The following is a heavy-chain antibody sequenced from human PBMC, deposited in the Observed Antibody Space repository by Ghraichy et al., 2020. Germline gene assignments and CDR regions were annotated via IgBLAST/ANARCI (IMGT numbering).Heavy chain of an antibody. CDR1: GFTFSSST. CDR3: ARDPGYCSGGNCYNDAFDI. V-gene: IGHV3-21*01. D-gene: IGHD2-15*01. CDR2: ITSTSSYI. Sequence: GEYLNISCAASGFTFSSSTMNWVRQAPGKGLEWVSSITSTSSYIYYADSVQGRFTISRDNAKNSLYLQMNSLRAEDTAVYYCARDPGYCSGGNCYNDAFDIWGQGTMVTVSS. J-gene: IGHJ3*02.